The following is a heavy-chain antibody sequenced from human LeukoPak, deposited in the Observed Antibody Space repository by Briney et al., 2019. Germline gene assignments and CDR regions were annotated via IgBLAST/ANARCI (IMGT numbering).Heavy chain of an antibody. CDR3: ARGTYYYDSSGYLFG. CDR2: IDNGGSYT. V-gene: IGHV3-74*01. Sequence: GGSLRLSCAAPGFIFSSKWIHWVRQAPGKGLEWVSRIDNGGSYTSYADSVKGRFTISRDNAKNTLYLQMNSLRAEDTAVYYCARGTYYYDSSGYLFGWGQGTLVTVSS. J-gene: IGHJ4*02. D-gene: IGHD3-22*01. CDR1: GFIFSSKW.